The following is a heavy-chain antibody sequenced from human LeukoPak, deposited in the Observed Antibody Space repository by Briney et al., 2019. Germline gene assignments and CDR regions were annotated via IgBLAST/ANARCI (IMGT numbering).Heavy chain of an antibody. J-gene: IGHJ3*02. Sequence: GGSRRLSGAASGFTFIDNYRSWIRQPPGKGRDGVSYISSSGSIYYADSVKGRFTISRGNAKNSLYLQMNSLRAEDTAVYYCARDWRDSSGKFPNDAFDIWGQGTMVTVSS. CDR2: ISSSGSI. CDR3: ARDWRDSSGKFPNDAFDI. D-gene: IGHD3-22*01. V-gene: IGHV3-11*04. CDR1: GFTFIDNY.